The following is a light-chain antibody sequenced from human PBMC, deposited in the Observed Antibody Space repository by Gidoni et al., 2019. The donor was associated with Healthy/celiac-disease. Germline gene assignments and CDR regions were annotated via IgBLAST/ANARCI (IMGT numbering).Light chain of an antibody. J-gene: IGKJ3*01. Sequence: EIVLTQSPGTLSLSPGERATLSCRASTSVSSSYLAWYQQKPGQAPRLLIYGASSRATGIPDRLSGSGAGTDFTLTISRLEPEDFAVYYCQQYGSSPFTFGPGTKVDIK. V-gene: IGKV3-20*01. CDR2: GAS. CDR3: QQYGSSPFT. CDR1: TSVSSSY.